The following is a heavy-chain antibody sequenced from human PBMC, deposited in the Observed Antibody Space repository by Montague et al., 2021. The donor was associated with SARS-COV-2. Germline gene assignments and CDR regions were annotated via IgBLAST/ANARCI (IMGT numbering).Heavy chain of an antibody. J-gene: IGHJ4*02. Sequence: SETLSLTCTLSGGSISTYYWNWIRQPPGKGLEWIGYIYYSGNTYYNPSLKSRATISVETSKNQFSLSLTSVTAADTAVYYCARGPFWSAAPDYWGQGIPVTVSS. V-gene: IGHV4-59*01. D-gene: IGHD3-3*01. CDR1: GGSISTYY. CDR2: IYYSGNT. CDR3: ARGPFWSAAPDY.